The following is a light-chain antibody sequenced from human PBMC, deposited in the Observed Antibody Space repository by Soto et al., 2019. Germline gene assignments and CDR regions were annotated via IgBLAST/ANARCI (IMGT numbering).Light chain of an antibody. V-gene: IGLV2-14*03. Sequence: QSVLTQPASVSGSPGQSITISCTGNSTDIGDYNYVSWYQQHPGKAPKVMIYDVSNRPSGVSNRFSGSKSGTTASLTISGLQTDDEADYYCSSYTSSNTVIFGGGTKVTVL. CDR3: SSYTSSNTVI. J-gene: IGLJ2*01. CDR1: STDIGDYNY. CDR2: DVS.